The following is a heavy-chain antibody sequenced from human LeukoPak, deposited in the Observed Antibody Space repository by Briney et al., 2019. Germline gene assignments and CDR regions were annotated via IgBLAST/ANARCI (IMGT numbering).Heavy chain of an antibody. Sequence: SETLSLTCTVSGGSISSYSYWSWIRQHPGKGLEWIGCVYYSGSTYFNPPLKSRVTMSVDTSKNQFSLKLSSVTAADTVVYYCARHAGGISATGTRPFDYWGQGTLVTVSS. CDR2: VYYSGST. CDR1: GGSISSYSY. J-gene: IGHJ4*02. V-gene: IGHV4-39*01. D-gene: IGHD6-13*01. CDR3: ARHAGGISATGTRPFDY.